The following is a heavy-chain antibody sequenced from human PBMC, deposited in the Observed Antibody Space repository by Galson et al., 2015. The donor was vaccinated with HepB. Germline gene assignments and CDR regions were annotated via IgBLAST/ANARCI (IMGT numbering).Heavy chain of an antibody. Sequence: LRLTCTVSGGSISSGDYYWSWIRQPPGKGLEWIGYIYYSGSTYYNPSLKSRVTISVDTSKNQFSLKLSSVTAADTAVYYCARDILSSSYGMDVWGQGTTVTVSS. J-gene: IGHJ6*02. V-gene: IGHV4-30-4*01. CDR1: GGSISSGDYY. D-gene: IGHD6-6*01. CDR3: ARDILSSSYGMDV. CDR2: IYYSGST.